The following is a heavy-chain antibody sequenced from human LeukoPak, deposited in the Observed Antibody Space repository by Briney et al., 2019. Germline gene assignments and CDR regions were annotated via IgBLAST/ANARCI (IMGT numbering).Heavy chain of an antibody. CDR1: GGTFHSYV. D-gene: IGHD6-19*01. CDR3: AREDYSSGYYAFEM. Sequence: SVKVSCKAAGGTFHSYVINWVRQAPGQGLEWMGQIIPIFGTGSNAQKFQGRVTITTDESTAYMELSSLTSGDTAVYYCAREDYSSGYYAFEMWGQGTMVTVSS. CDR2: IIPIFGTG. J-gene: IGHJ3*02. V-gene: IGHV1-69*05.